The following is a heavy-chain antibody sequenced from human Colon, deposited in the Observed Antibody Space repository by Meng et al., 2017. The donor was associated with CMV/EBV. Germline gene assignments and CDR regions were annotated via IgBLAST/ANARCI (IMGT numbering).Heavy chain of an antibody. CDR1: GFTFNGHW. J-gene: IGHJ3*02. CDR2: IDPGGSVE. CDR3: ARDSNYAFHI. D-gene: IGHD2-8*01. V-gene: IGHV3-7*01. Sequence: GESLKISCAASGFTFNGHWMSWVRQAPGKGLEWVANIDPGGSVEKYVDSVKGRFTISRDNAKNTLYLQMDSLRAEDTAVYYCARDSNYAFHIWGQGTMVTVSS.